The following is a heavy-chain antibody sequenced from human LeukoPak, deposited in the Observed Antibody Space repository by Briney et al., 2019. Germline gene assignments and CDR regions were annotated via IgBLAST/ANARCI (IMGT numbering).Heavy chain of an antibody. D-gene: IGHD3-22*01. J-gene: IGHJ4*02. V-gene: IGHV4-61*01. CDR1: GGSISSSSYY. CDR3: ARGAYYYDSSGYLLDY. CDR2: IYYSGST. Sequence: PSETLSLTCTVSGGSISSSSYYWSWIRQPPGKGLEWIGYIYYSGSTNYNPSLKSRVTISEDTSKNQFSLKLSSVTAADTAVYYCARGAYYYDSSGYLLDYWGQGTLVTVSS.